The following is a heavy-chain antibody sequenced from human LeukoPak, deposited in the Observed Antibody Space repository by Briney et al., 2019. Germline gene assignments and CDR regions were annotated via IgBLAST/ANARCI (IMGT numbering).Heavy chain of an antibody. Sequence: SETLSLTCTVSGGSFSSYYWSWIRQPPGKGLEWLGYIYYSGTTNYNPSLRSRVTISVDTSKNRFSLKLNSVTAADTAVYYCAREDSSGWYGYWGQGTLVTVSS. V-gene: IGHV4-59*01. D-gene: IGHD6-19*01. CDR3: AREDSSGWYGY. CDR2: IYYSGTT. CDR1: GGSFSSYY. J-gene: IGHJ4*02.